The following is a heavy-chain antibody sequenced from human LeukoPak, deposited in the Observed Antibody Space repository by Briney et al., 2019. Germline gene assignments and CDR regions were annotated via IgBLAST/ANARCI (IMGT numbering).Heavy chain of an antibody. V-gene: IGHV1-69*04. D-gene: IGHD3-22*01. Sequence: SVKVSCKASGGTFSSYAISWVRQAPGQGLEWMGRITPILGIANYAQKFQGRVTITADKSTSTAYMELSSLRSEDTAVYYCAREGNYYDSSGYYYYWGQGTLVTVSS. CDR3: AREGNYYDSSGYYYY. CDR2: ITPILGIA. J-gene: IGHJ4*02. CDR1: GGTFSSYA.